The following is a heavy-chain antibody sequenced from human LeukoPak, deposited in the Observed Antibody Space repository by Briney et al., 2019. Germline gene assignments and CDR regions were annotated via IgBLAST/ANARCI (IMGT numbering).Heavy chain of an antibody. V-gene: IGHV3-43*02. CDR1: GFTFDDYA. J-gene: IGHJ6*03. CDR2: ISGDGGST. Sequence: GGSLRLSCAASGFTFDDYAMHWVREAPGKGLEWVSLISGDGGSTYYADSVKGRFTISRDTSKNSLYLQMNSLRTEDTALYYCAKDIGRIQYYYYYYMDVWGKGTTVTVSS. D-gene: IGHD5-18*01. CDR3: AKDIGRIQYYYYYYMDV.